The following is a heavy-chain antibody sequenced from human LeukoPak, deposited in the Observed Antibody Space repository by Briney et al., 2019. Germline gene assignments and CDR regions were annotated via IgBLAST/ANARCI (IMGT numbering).Heavy chain of an antibody. CDR1: GGSISDYY. CDR3: ARRFYYDSTENWFDP. V-gene: IGHV4-59*06. D-gene: IGHD3-22*01. CDR2: IYYSGST. J-gene: IGHJ5*02. Sequence: SETLSLTCTVSGGSISDYYWSWIRQPPGKGLEWIGYIYYSGSTYYNPSLKSRVTISVDTSKNQFSLKLSSVTAADTAVYYCARRFYYDSTENWFDPWGQGTLVTVSS.